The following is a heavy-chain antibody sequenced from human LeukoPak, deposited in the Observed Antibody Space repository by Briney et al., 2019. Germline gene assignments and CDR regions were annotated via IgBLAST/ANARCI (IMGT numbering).Heavy chain of an antibody. CDR3: ARTPRGGGSAFFDY. CDR1: GASINRHSW. J-gene: IGHJ4*02. V-gene: IGHV2-70*11. CDR2: IDWDDDK. D-gene: IGHD3-16*01. Sequence: TLSLTCTVSGASINRHSWSWIRQPPGKALEWLARIDWDDDKYYSTSLKTRLTISKDTSKNQVVLTMANMDPVDTATYYCARTPRGGGSAFFDYWGQGTLVTVSS.